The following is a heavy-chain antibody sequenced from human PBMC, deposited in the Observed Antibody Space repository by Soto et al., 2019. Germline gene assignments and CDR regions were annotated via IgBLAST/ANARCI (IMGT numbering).Heavy chain of an antibody. CDR2: IIPIFGTA. Sequence: QVQLVQSGAEVKKPGSSVKVSCKASGGTFSSYAISWVRQAPGQGLEWMGGIIPIFGTANYAQKFQGRVTITXXEXTXXAYMELSSLRSEDPAVYYCAIRGVDNYYYYYGMDVWGQGTTVTVSS. J-gene: IGHJ6*02. CDR3: AIRGVDNYYYYYGMDV. V-gene: IGHV1-69*05. CDR1: GGTFSSYA. D-gene: IGHD3-10*01.